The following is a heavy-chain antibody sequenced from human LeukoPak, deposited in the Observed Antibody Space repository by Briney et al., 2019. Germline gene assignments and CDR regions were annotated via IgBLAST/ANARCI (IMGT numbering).Heavy chain of an antibody. CDR2: ISRSGNAI. J-gene: IGHJ4*02. CDR1: GFTFSSYE. Sequence: GGSLRLSCAASGFTFSSYEMNWVRQAPGKGLEWLSYISRSGNAIYYADSMKGRFTISRDNAKNSLYLQMNSLRAEDTAVYYCARDHGDGYNPTDYFDFWGQGTLVPVSS. D-gene: IGHD5-24*01. CDR3: ARDHGDGYNPTDYFDF. V-gene: IGHV3-48*03.